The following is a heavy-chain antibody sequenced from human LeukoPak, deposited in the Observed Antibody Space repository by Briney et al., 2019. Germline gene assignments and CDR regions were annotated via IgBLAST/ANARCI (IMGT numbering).Heavy chain of an antibody. Sequence: ASVKVSCKASGYTFTNYGISWVRQAPGQGLEWMGWISAYNGNTNYAQKLQGRVTMTTDTSTNTAYVELRSLRSDDTAVYYCARVGSYCTTISCFDYWGQGTLVTVSS. V-gene: IGHV1-18*01. CDR2: ISAYNGNT. J-gene: IGHJ4*02. CDR3: ARVGSYCTTISCFDY. CDR1: GYTFTNYG. D-gene: IGHD2-8*01.